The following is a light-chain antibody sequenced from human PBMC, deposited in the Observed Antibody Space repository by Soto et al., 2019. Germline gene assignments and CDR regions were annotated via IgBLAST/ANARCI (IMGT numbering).Light chain of an antibody. V-gene: IGKV3D-20*02. J-gene: IGKJ5*01. CDR1: QRVASNY. CDR2: GAS. Sequence: EIVLTQSPGTLSLSPVERATLSCMASQRVASNYLAWYQQTPGQAPRLLIYGASSRATGIPARFSGSGSGTDFTLTISSLEPEDFAVYYCQQRSNWPPITFGQGTRLEIK. CDR3: QQRSNWPPIT.